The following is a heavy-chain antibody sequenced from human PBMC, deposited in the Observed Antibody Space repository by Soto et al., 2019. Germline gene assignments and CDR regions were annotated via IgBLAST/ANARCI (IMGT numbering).Heavy chain of an antibody. CDR1: GVTFSSYA. Sequence: KVSCQATGVTFSSYASSWVRQAPGQGLELMGGIIPIFGTANYAQKFQGRVTITADESTSTAYMELSSLRSEDTAVYYCARAVYCSSTSCYHYYGMDVWGQGTTVTVSS. CDR2: IIPIFGTA. V-gene: IGHV1-69*01. CDR3: ARAVYCSSTSCYHYYGMDV. D-gene: IGHD2-2*01. J-gene: IGHJ6*02.